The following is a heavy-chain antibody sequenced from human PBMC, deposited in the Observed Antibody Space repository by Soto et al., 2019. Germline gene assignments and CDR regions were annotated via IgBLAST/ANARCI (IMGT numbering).Heavy chain of an antibody. D-gene: IGHD6-19*01. CDR1: GYTFTSYA. Sequence: QVQLVQSGAEVKKPGASVKVSCKASGYTFTSYAMHWVRQAPGQRLEWMGWINAGNGNTKYSRKFQGRVTITRDTSASTAYMELSSLRSEDTAVYYCARGAVAGRINWGQGTLVTVSS. J-gene: IGHJ4*02. CDR3: ARGAVAGRIN. CDR2: INAGNGNT. V-gene: IGHV1-3*01.